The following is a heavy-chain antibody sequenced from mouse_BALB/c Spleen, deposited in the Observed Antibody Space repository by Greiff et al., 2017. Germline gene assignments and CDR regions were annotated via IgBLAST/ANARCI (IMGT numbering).Heavy chain of an antibody. CDR1: GDSITSSY. V-gene: IGHV3-8*02. Sequence: EVKLQESGPSLVKPSQTLSLTCSVTGDSITSSYWNWIRKVPGNKLEYMGYISYSGSTYYNPSLKSRISITRDTSKNQYYLQLNSVTTEDTATYYCAREGGAYWGQGTLVTVSA. CDR3: AREGGAY. J-gene: IGHJ3*01. CDR2: ISYSGST.